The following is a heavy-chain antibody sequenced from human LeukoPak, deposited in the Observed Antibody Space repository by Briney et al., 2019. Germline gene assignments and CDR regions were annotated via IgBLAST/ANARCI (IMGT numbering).Heavy chain of an antibody. CDR1: GYSFTSYW. CDR3: AREFYIAAAGSPHYGMDV. J-gene: IGHJ6*02. D-gene: IGHD6-13*01. V-gene: IGHV5-51*01. CDR2: IYPGDSDT. Sequence: GESLKISCKGSGYSFTSYWIGWVRQMPGKGLERMGIIYPGDSDTRYSPSFQGQVTISADKSISTAHLQWSSLKASDTAMYYCAREFYIAAAGSPHYGMDVWGQGTTVTVSS.